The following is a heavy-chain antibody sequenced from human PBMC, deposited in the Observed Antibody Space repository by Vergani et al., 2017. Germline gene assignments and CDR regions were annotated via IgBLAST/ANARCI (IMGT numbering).Heavy chain of an antibody. Sequence: EVQLVESGGGLVKPGGSLRLSCAASGFTFSSYSMNWVRQAPGKGLEWVSSISSSSSYIYYADSVKGRFTISRDNAKNSLYLQMNSLRAEDTAVYYCARIMVRGVTRRFDYWGQGTLVTVSS. CDR2: ISSSSSYI. CDR3: ARIMVRGVTRRFDY. CDR1: GFTFSSYS. D-gene: IGHD3-10*01. J-gene: IGHJ4*02. V-gene: IGHV3-21*01.